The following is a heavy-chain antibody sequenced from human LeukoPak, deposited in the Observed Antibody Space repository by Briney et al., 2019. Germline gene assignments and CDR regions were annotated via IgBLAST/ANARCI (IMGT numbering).Heavy chain of an antibody. CDR3: ARDQAESSGYQGDFDY. CDR2: INPNSGGT. J-gene: IGHJ4*02. CDR1: VYTFTFYY. V-gene: IGHV1-2*02. Sequence: ASVTVSFTSSVYTFTFYYIHWVRQAPAQGLGGMGWINPNSGGTNYAQKFQGRVTMTSDTTISTAYMELSRLRSDDTAVYDCARDQAESSGYQGDFDYWGRGTLVTVSS. D-gene: IGHD3-22*01.